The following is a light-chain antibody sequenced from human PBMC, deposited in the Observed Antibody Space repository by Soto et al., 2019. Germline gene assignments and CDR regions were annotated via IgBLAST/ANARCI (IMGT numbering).Light chain of an antibody. J-gene: IGKJ1*01. CDR3: QQYHRAPWT. Sequence: IVLTQSPGTLSLSPGDRATLSCRASQSISSSYLAWYQQNPGQPPRLLIYGASSRATGIPDRFSGSGSGTDFTLTISRLEPEDFAVYYCQQYHRAPWTFGQGTEVEIK. V-gene: IGKV3-20*01. CDR1: QSISSSY. CDR2: GAS.